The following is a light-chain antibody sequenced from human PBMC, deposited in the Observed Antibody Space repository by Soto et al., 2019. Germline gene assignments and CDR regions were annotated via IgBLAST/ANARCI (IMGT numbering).Light chain of an antibody. CDR3: SSYAGSSNV. J-gene: IGLJ1*01. CDR2: EVN. Sequence: QSALTQPPSASGSPGQSVAISCTGTNSGVGGYNYVSWYQQHPGKAPKLMIYEVNKRPSGVPDRFSGSKSGNTASLTVSGLQAEDEADYYCSSYAGSSNVFGTGTKVTVL. CDR1: NSGVGGYNY. V-gene: IGLV2-8*01.